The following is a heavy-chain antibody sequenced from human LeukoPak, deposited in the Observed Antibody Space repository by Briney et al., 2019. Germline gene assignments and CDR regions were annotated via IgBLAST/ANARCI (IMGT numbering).Heavy chain of an antibody. CDR2: IYYSGST. CDR3: ARKIQLGLDY. D-gene: IGHD5-18*01. CDR1: GGSISSSSYY. Sequence: PSETLSLTCTVSGGSISSSSYYWGWIRQPPGKGLEWIGSIYYSGSTYYNPSLKSRVTISVDTSKNQFSLKLSSVTAADTAVYYCARKIQLGLDYWGQGTLVTVSS. V-gene: IGHV4-39*07. J-gene: IGHJ4*02.